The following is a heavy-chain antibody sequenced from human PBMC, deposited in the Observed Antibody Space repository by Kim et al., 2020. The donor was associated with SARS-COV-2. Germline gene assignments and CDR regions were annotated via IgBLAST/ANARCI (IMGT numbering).Heavy chain of an antibody. CDR3: AKHSGCSGGRCSSISFSYGMDV. V-gene: IGHV3-23*01. D-gene: IGHD2-15*01. Sequence: GRSLRLSCAASGYTFSNYAMSWVRQAPGKGLEWVSSLSGSGGSTYFADSVEGRFSISRDNSKNTMYLQRNSLRAEDTAVYYCAKHSGCSGGRCSSISFSYGMDVWGQGTTVTVSS. J-gene: IGHJ6*02. CDR2: LSGSGGST. CDR1: GYTFSNYA.